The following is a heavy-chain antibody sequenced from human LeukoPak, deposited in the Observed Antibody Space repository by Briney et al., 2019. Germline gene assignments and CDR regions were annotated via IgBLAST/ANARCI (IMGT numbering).Heavy chain of an antibody. V-gene: IGHV1-69*13. CDR2: IIPIFGTA. CDR3: ARVWDGYNRECWFDP. D-gene: IGHD5-24*01. Sequence: ASVKVSCKASGGTFSSYAISWVRQAPGQGLEWMGGIIPIFGTANYAQKFQGRVTITADESTSTAYMELSSLRSEDTAVYYCARVWDGYNRECWFDPWGQGTLVTVSS. CDR1: GGTFSSYA. J-gene: IGHJ5*02.